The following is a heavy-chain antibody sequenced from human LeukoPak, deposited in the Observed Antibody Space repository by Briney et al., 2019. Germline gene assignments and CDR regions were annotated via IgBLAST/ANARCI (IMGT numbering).Heavy chain of an antibody. V-gene: IGHV1-46*01. Sequence: ASVKVSCKASGYTFTSYYMHWVRQAPGQGLEWMGIINPSGGSTSYAQKFQGRVTMTRDTSTSTVYMELSSLRSEDTAVYYCAGAYYYDSSGYSEYFQHWGQGTLVTVSS. CDR1: GYTFTSYY. CDR3: AGAYYYDSSGYSEYFQH. D-gene: IGHD3-22*01. CDR2: INPSGGST. J-gene: IGHJ1*01.